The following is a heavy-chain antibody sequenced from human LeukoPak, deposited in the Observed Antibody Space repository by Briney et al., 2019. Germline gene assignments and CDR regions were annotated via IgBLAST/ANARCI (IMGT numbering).Heavy chain of an antibody. V-gene: IGHV3-13*04. D-gene: IGHD3-10*01. CDR3: ARAYRGYYGSGSYYNDAFDI. CDR2: IGTAGDK. CDR1: GFAFSSYD. J-gene: IGHJ3*02. Sequence: GGSLRLSCAASGFAFSSYDMHWVRQATGKGLEWVSAIGTAGDKYYPGSVKGRFTISRENAKISLYLQMNSLRAGDTAVYYCARAYRGYYGSGSYYNDAFDIWGQGTMVTVSS.